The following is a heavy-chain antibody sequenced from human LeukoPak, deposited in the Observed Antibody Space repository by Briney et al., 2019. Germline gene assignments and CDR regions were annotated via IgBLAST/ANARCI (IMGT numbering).Heavy chain of an antibody. D-gene: IGHD2-2*01. CDR3: ARGGRGIVVVPAAIRNNWFDP. V-gene: IGHV4-39*07. CDR1: GGSISSSSYY. Sequence: SETLSLTCTVPGGSISSSSYYWGWIRQPPGKGLEWIGSIYYSGSTYYNPSLKSRVTISVDTSKNQFSLKLSSVTAADTAVYYCARGGRGIVVVPAAIRNNWFDPWGQGTLVTVSS. CDR2: IYYSGST. J-gene: IGHJ5*02.